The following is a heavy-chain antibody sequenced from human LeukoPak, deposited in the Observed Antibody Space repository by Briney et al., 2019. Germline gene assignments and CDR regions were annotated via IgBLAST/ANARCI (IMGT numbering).Heavy chain of an antibody. V-gene: IGHV1-69*13. CDR3: ARHWLQCGDYSN. CDR1: GGTFSSYA. CDR2: IIPIFGTA. J-gene: IGHJ4*02. D-gene: IGHD4-17*01. Sequence: ASVKVSCKASGGTFSSYAISWVRQAPGQGLEWMGGIIPIFGTANYAQKFQGRVTITADESTSTAYMELSSLRSEDTAVYYCARHWLQCGDYSNWGQGTLVTVSS.